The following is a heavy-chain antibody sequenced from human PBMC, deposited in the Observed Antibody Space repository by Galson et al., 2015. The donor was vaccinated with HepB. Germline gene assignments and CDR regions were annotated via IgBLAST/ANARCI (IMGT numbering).Heavy chain of an antibody. V-gene: IGHV3-53*01. CDR1: GFTVSRIY. Sequence: SLRLSCAASGFTVSRIYMSWVRQAPGKRLEWVSSITSSGGNSYYTDSVKGRFTVSRDNSKNTLLLQLNSLRAEDTAMYFCAKDGIMVANNPYHFHYWGQGTLVTVSS. J-gene: IGHJ4*02. D-gene: IGHD2-15*01. CDR2: ITSSGGNS. CDR3: AKDGIMVANNPYHFHY.